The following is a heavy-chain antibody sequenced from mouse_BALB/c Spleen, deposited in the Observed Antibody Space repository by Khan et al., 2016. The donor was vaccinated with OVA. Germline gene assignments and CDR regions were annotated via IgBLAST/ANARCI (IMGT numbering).Heavy chain of an antibody. CDR2: INPTSGYT. J-gene: IGHJ2*01. CDR3: TRDRIDY. V-gene: IGHV1-7*01. CDR1: GYSFTTYW. Sequence: QVQLQQSGAELAKPGASVKMSCKASGYSFTTYWMHWVKQRPGQGLEWIGYINPTSGYTDYNEKFKDRATLSADKSSSTAYMQLSSLTSEDSAVYYCTRDRIDYWGHGTTLPVSS.